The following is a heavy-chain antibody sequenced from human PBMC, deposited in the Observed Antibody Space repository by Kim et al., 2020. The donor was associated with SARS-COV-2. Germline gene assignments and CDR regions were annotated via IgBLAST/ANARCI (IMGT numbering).Heavy chain of an antibody. D-gene: IGHD2-21*01. CDR3: ARHPSIQVFDY. V-gene: IGHV4-39*01. Sequence: SETLSLTCTVSGGSISSSTYYWGWIRQPPGKGLEWIGSIYYTGNTYYNPSLKSRVTISGDTSKNQFSLKLTSVTAADTAVYYCARHPSIQVFDYWGQGTL. J-gene: IGHJ4*02. CDR1: GGSISSSTYY. CDR2: IYYTGNT.